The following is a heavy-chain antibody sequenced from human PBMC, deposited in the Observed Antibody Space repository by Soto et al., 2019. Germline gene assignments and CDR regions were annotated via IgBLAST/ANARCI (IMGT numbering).Heavy chain of an antibody. Sequence: ASVKVSCKASGYTFTSYYMHWVRQAPGQGLEWMGIINTSGGSTIYAQKFQGRVTMTRDTSTSTVYMELSSLRSEDTAVYYCARESVVVVPAGTNGMDVWGQGTTVTVSS. CDR1: GYTFTSYY. V-gene: IGHV1-46*01. J-gene: IGHJ6*02. CDR2: INTSGGST. D-gene: IGHD2-2*01. CDR3: ARESVVVVPAGTNGMDV.